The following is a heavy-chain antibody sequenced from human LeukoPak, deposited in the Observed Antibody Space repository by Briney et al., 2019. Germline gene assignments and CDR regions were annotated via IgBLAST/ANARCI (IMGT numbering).Heavy chain of an antibody. CDR3: TTVGSSRYYYYFDY. V-gene: IGHV3-15*01. D-gene: IGHD3-22*01. CDR1: GFTFNHAW. Sequence: GGSLRLSCAASGFTFNHAWMNWIRQAPGKGLEWVGRIKSKTDGATTEYAAPVKGRFTISRDDSKNTLYLQMNSLKTEDTAVYYCTTVGSSRYYYYFDYWGQGSLVTVSS. CDR2: IKSKTDGATT. J-gene: IGHJ4*02.